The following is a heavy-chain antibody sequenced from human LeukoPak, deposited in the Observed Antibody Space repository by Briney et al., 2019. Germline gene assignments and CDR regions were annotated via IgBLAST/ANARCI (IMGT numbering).Heavy chain of an antibody. J-gene: IGHJ4*02. CDR2: ISWNSGSI. CDR3: EKETSYDILTGFDY. Sequence: GGSLRFSGAASGFTLDDYAMHRVRQAPGKGLKWFSGISWNSGSIGCADSVKGRFTISRDNAKNSLYLQMNSLRAEDTALYYCEKETSYDILTGFDYWGQGTLVTVSS. V-gene: IGHV3-9*01. D-gene: IGHD3-9*01. CDR1: GFTLDDYA.